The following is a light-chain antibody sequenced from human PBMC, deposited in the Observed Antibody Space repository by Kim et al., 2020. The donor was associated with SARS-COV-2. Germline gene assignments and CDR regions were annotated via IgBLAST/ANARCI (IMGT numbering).Light chain of an antibody. Sequence: IVLTQSPVILSVSPGERSTLSCKSSQSIRSDILAWYQQKPGQAPRLLIHAASTRATGIPARFSGSGSGTDFTLTIRSLQSEDFALYYCQQFNNWPPGISFGGGTKGDIK. CDR3: QQFNNWPPGIS. CDR1: QSIRSD. V-gene: IGKV3-15*01. CDR2: AAS. J-gene: IGKJ4*01.